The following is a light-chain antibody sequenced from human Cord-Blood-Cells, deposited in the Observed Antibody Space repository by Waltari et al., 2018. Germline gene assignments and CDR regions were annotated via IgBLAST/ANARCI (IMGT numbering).Light chain of an antibody. CDR1: QSISSW. CDR2: KAS. V-gene: IGKV1-5*03. J-gene: IGKJ2*01. CDR3: QQYNSYSYT. Sequence: DIQMTQPPSTLSASVGDRATITCRASQSISSWLARYQQKPGKAPKLLIYKASSLESGVPSRFSGSGSGTEFTLTISSLQPDDFATYYCQQYNSYSYTFGQGTKLEIK.